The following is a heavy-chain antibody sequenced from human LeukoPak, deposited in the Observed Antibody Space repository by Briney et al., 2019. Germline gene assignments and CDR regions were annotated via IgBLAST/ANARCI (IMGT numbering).Heavy chain of an antibody. D-gene: IGHD3-22*01. CDR3: ARDRGRYYDSRGFYWGYYFAS. Sequence: GGSLRLSCAASGFTFSSYSMNWVRQAPGKGLEWVSTISGSGDSTYYADSVKGRFTISRDNSKDTLYLQMSSVRVDDTAVYYCARDRGRYYDSRGFYWGYYFASWGQGILVTVST. J-gene: IGHJ4*02. CDR1: GFTFSSYS. CDR2: ISGSGDST. V-gene: IGHV3-23*01.